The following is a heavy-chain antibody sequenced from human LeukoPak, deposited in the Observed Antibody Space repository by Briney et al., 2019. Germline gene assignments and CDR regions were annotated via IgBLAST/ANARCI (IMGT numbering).Heavy chain of an antibody. V-gene: IGHV3-9*01. J-gene: IGHJ4*02. CDR3: ARDGWLPFTHLDY. CDR1: GFTFDDYA. D-gene: IGHD5-12*01. CDR2: ISWNSGSI. Sequence: HPGRSLRLSCAASGFTFDDYAMHWVRQAPGKGLEWVSGISWNSGSIGYADSVKGRFTISRDNAKNSLYLQMNSLRAEDTAVYYCARDGWLPFTHLDYWGQGTLVTVSS.